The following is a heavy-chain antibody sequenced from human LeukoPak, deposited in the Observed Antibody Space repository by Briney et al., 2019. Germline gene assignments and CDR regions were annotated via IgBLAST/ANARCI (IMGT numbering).Heavy chain of an antibody. CDR1: GGSISSYY. J-gene: IGHJ4*02. V-gene: IGHV4-59*08. Sequence: PSETLSLTCTVSGGSISSYYWSWIRQPPGKGLEWIGYINYSGSTNYNPSLKSRVTISVDTSKNQFSLKLSSVTAADTAVYYCARAGWELLNFDYWGQGTLVTVSS. CDR3: ARAGWELLNFDY. CDR2: INYSGST. D-gene: IGHD1-26*01.